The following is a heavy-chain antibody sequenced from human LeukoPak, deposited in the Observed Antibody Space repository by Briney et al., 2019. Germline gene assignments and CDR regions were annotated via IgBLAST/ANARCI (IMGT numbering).Heavy chain of an antibody. CDR3: AKGSSTSFDFDY. V-gene: IGHV3-23*01. J-gene: IGHJ4*02. CDR1: GFTFSSYA. Sequence: GGSLRLCCAASGFTFSSYAMSWVRQAPGEGLEWVSAISGSGGSTYYADSVKGRFTISRDNSKNTLYLQMNSLRAEDTAVYYCAKGSSTSFDFDYWGQGTLVTVSS. CDR2: ISGSGGST. D-gene: IGHD2-2*01.